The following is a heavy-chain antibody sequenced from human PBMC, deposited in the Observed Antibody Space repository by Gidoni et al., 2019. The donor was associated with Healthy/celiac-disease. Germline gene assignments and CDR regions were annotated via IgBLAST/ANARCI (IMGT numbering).Heavy chain of an antibody. CDR1: GYTFTSYY. Sequence: QVQLVQSGAEVKKPGASVTVSCKASGYTFTSYYMHWVRQAPGQGLEWMGIINPSGGSTSYAQKFQGRVTMTRDTSTSTVYMELSSLRSEDTAVYYCARGSAVVVVIASNWFDPWGQGTLVTVSS. CDR2: INPSGGST. J-gene: IGHJ5*02. CDR3: ARGSAVVVVIASNWFDP. V-gene: IGHV1-46*01. D-gene: IGHD2-21*01.